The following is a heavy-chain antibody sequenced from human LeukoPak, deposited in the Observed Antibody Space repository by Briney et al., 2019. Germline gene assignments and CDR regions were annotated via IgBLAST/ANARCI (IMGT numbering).Heavy chain of an antibody. CDR2: ITSSRHYL. CDR3: ARAWTVADYFDY. V-gene: IGHV3-21*04. D-gene: IGHD6-19*01. CDR1: GFPFTLYT. J-gene: IGHJ4*02. Sequence: PGGPLSLSCAASGFPFTLYTMSWVRQAPGKGLKWVSSITSSRHYLHYADSVKGRFTISTDDAKNSLHLHMDSLRVEDTAIYYCARAWTVADYFDYWGQGILVTVSS.